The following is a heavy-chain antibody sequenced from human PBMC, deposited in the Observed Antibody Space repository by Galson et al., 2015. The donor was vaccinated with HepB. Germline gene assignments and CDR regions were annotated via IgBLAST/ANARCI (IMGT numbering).Heavy chain of an antibody. V-gene: IGHV3-23*05. CDR3: AKDYADKLMTSETAALFEY. CDR2: IIAIGTST. CDR1: GFTFTNYA. D-gene: IGHD3-16*01. Sequence: SLRLSCATSGFTFTNYAMSWVRQAPGKGLEWVSGIIAIGTSTHYADSVKGRFTISRDNSKNTIYLQMNSLRAEDSAVYYCAKDYADKLMTSETAALFEYWGKGTTVTVSS. J-gene: IGHJ6*04.